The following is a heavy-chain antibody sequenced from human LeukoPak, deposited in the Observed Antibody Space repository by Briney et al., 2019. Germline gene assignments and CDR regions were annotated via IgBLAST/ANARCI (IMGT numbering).Heavy chain of an antibody. CDR1: GGSISSYY. D-gene: IGHD6-19*01. Sequence: SETLSLTCTVSGGSISSYYWSWIRQPAGKGLEWIGRIYSSGSTNYNPSLKSRVTMSVDTSKNQFSLKVSSVTAADTALYYCARGGGWSLLLYYFDYWGQGTLVTVSS. CDR3: ARGGGWSLLLYYFDY. J-gene: IGHJ4*02. CDR2: IYSSGST. V-gene: IGHV4-4*07.